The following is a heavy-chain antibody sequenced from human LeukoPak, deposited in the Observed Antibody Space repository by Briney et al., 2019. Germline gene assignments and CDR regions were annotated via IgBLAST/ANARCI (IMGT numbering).Heavy chain of an antibody. J-gene: IGHJ4*02. V-gene: IGHV3-48*04. Sequence: GGSLRLSCAATEFTFTHYGMDWVRQAPGKGLEWVSYISGDTRTIYYADSVKGRFTISRDNAKNSVYLQMNSLRAEDTAVYYCAGGGTTKTFDYWGQGTLVTVSS. CDR2: ISGDTRTI. D-gene: IGHD1-7*01. CDR1: EFTFTHYG. CDR3: AGGGTTKTFDY.